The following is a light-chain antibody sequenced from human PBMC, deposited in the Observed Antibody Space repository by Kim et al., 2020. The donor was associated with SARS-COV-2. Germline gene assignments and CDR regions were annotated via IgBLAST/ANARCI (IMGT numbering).Light chain of an antibody. V-gene: IGLV2-8*01. CDR2: EVT. Sequence: SVPIPGNETSSAFGGYNYVSWYQHPPGKAPKLMIYEVTTRPSGVPDRFSGSKSGNTASLTVSGLQAEDEADYYCGSYVGNNNFVFGTGTKVTVL. CDR1: SSAFGGYNY. CDR3: GSYVGNNNFV. J-gene: IGLJ1*01.